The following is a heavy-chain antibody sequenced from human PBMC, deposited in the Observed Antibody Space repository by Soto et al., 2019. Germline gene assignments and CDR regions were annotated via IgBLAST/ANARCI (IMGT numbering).Heavy chain of an antibody. D-gene: IGHD3-22*01. V-gene: IGHV1-46*01. J-gene: IGHJ4*02. CDR2: INPSGGST. Sequence: GASVKVSCKASGYTFTSYYMHWVRQAPGQGLEWMGIINPSGGSTSYAQKFQGRVTMTRDTSSSTVYMELSSLRSEDTVLYYCARASPSYDSSGYYDYWGQGTLVTVSS. CDR1: GYTFTSYY. CDR3: ARASPSYDSSGYYDY.